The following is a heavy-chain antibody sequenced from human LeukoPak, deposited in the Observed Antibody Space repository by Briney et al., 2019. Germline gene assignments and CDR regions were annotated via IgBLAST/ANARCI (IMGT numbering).Heavy chain of an antibody. D-gene: IGHD3-22*01. V-gene: IGHV3-23*01. Sequence: GGSLRLSCAASGFTFSSYGMHWVRQAPGKGLEWVSAISGSGGSTYYADSVKGRFTISRDNSKNTLYLQMNSLRAEDTAVYYCAKASGEDYYDSSGYFYYFDYWGQGTLVTVSS. J-gene: IGHJ4*02. CDR1: GFTFSSYG. CDR2: ISGSGGST. CDR3: AKASGEDYYDSSGYFYYFDY.